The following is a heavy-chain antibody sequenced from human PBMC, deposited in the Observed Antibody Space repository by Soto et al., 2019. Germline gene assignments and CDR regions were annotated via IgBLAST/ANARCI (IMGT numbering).Heavy chain of an antibody. CDR1: GFTFSSYS. Sequence: PGGSLRLSCAASGFTFSSYSMNWVRQAPGKGLEWVSSISSSSSYIYYADSVKGRFTISRDNAKNSLYLQMNSLRAEDTAVYYCAGRGKAAGLYYYYGMDVWGQGTTVTVSS. CDR2: ISSSSSYI. J-gene: IGHJ6*02. D-gene: IGHD6-13*01. V-gene: IGHV3-21*01. CDR3: AGRGKAAGLYYYYGMDV.